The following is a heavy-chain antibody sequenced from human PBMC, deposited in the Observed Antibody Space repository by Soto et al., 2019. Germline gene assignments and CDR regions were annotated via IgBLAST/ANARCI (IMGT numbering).Heavy chain of an antibody. V-gene: IGHV1-2*02. CDR2: INPSSGGT. CDR1: GYTFTGYY. D-gene: IGHD6-6*01. CDR3: ARAYSSSSVAYFDY. Sequence: ASVKVSCKASGYTFTGYYMHWVRQAPGQGLEWMGWINPSSGGTNYAQKFQGRVTMTRDTSISTAYMELSRLRFDDTAVYYCARAYSSSSVAYFDYWGQGTLVTVSS. J-gene: IGHJ4*02.